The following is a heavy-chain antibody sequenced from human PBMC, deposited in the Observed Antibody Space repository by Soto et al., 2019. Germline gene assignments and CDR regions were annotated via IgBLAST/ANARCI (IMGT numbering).Heavy chain of an antibody. Sequence: ASVKVSCKASGYNFTGYYIHWVREAPGQGLEWMGWINPQTGDTSYAQKFQGRVTLSRDTSINTAYLELSRLRFDDAAVYFCARERYQVISDGMDVWGQGTTVTVSS. CDR1: GYNFTGYY. CDR2: INPQTGDT. V-gene: IGHV1-2*02. J-gene: IGHJ6*02. CDR3: ARERYQVISDGMDV. D-gene: IGHD2-2*01.